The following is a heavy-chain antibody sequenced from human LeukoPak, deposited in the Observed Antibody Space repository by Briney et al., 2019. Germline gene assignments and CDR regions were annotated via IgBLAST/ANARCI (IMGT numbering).Heavy chain of an antibody. D-gene: IGHD6-19*01. V-gene: IGHV4-59*08. CDR2: IYYTGGT. J-gene: IGHJ4*02. Sequence: SETLSLTCTVPGVSIGSNYWTWIRQPPGKGLEYIGYIYYTGGTNYNPSLKSRVTISVDTSKNQFSLRLSSVTAADTAVYFCAKYGNSGWVIDNWGQGTLVTVSS. CDR1: GVSIGSNY. CDR3: AKYGNSGWVIDN.